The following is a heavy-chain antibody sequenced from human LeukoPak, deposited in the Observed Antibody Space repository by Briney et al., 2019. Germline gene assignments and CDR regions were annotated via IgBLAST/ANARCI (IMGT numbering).Heavy chain of an antibody. CDR2: INPSGGST. CDR3: ARERYWCSGGSCPVWFDP. Sequence: ASVKVSCKASGYTSTSYYMHWVRQAPGQGLEWMGIINPSGGSTSYAQKFQGRVTMTRDTSTSTVYMELSSLRSEDTAVYYCARERYWCSGGSCPVWFDPWGQGTLVTVSS. CDR1: GYTSTSYY. V-gene: IGHV1-46*01. J-gene: IGHJ5*02. D-gene: IGHD2-15*01.